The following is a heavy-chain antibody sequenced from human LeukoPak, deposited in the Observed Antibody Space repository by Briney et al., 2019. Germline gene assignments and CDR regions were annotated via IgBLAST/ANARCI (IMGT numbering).Heavy chain of an antibody. D-gene: IGHD2-21*02. CDR1: GGTFSSHA. CDR2: IIPILDMT. J-gene: IGHJ4*02. CDR3: AVLSDGAYCGGDCFYLDY. V-gene: IGHV1-69*04. Sequence: SVKVSCKASGGTFSSHAMSWVRQAPGQGLEWMGGIIPILDMTNYAQEFQGRVTITADKSTGTGYMGLSSLRSEDTAVYYCAVLSDGAYCGGDCFYLDYWGQGTLVTVSS.